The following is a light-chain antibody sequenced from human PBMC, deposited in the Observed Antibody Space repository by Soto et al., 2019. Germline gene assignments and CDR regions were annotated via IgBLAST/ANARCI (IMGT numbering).Light chain of an antibody. CDR3: LQALQTPIT. J-gene: IGKJ5*01. V-gene: IGKV2-28*01. CDR1: QSLLHSNGYNY. CDR2: LGS. Sequence: DIVMTQSPLSLPVTPGEPASISCRSSQSLLHSNGYNYLDWYLQKPGQSPQLLIYLGSNRASGVHDRFSGSGSGTDCTLKISRVEAEDVWVYYCLQALQTPITFGQGTRLEIK.